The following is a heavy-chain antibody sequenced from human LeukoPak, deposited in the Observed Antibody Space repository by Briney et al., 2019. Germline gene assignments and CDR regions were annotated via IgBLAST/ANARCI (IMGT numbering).Heavy chain of an antibody. V-gene: IGHV3-30-3*01. CDR1: GFTFSSYA. Sequence: PGGSLRLSCAASGFTFSSYAMHWVRQAPGKGMEWVAVISYDGSNKYYADSVKGRFTISRDNSKNTLYLQMNSLRAEDTAVYYCARDENPDYGEQNDYWGQGTLVTVSS. D-gene: IGHD3-16*01. CDR2: ISYDGSNK. CDR3: ARDENPDYGEQNDY. J-gene: IGHJ4*02.